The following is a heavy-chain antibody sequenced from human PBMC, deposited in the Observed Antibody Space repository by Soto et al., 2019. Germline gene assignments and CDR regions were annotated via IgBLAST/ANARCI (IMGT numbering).Heavy chain of an antibody. V-gene: IGHV4-4*02. Sequence: PSETLSLTCAVSGGSFTSNNWWTWVRQPPGQGLEWIGEIYRTGSTNYNPSLKSRVTISLDKSKNQFSLKLSSVTAADTAVYYCASLIAAAGTPGKSYGMDVWGQGTTVTVSS. D-gene: IGHD6-13*01. CDR3: ASLIAAAGTPGKSYGMDV. J-gene: IGHJ6*02. CDR2: IYRTGST. CDR1: GGSFTSNNW.